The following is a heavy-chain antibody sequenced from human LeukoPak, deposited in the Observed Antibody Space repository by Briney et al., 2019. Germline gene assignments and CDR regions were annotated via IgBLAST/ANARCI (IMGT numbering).Heavy chain of an antibody. D-gene: IGHD3-22*01. V-gene: IGHV3-7*01. CDR3: ARGEPDSSGTRDAFDI. J-gene: IGHJ3*02. Sequence: GGSLRLSCTASGFTFSTYWMGWVRQAPGKGPEWVANIKHDGNEMYYVDSVKGRFSISRDNAKNSLYLQMNSLRVEDTAVYYCARGEPDSSGTRDAFDIWGQGTMVTVSS. CDR2: IKHDGNEM. CDR1: GFTFSTYW.